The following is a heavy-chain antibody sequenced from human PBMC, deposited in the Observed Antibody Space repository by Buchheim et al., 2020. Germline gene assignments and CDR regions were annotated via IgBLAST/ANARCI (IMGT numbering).Heavy chain of an antibody. CDR3: ASTELTIFGVGYAFDI. CDR2: IYYSGST. J-gene: IGHJ3*02. CDR1: GGSISSYY. D-gene: IGHD3-3*01. Sequence: QVQLQESGPGLVKPSQTLSLTCTVSGGSISSYYWSWIRQPPGKGLEWIGYIYYSGSTNYNPSLKSRVTISVDTSKNQFSLKLSSVTAADTAVYYCASTELTIFGVGYAFDIWGQGT. V-gene: IGHV4-59*01.